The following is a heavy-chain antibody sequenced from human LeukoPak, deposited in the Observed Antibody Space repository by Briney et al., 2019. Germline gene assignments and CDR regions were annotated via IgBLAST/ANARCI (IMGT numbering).Heavy chain of an antibody. V-gene: IGHV4-59*08. D-gene: IGHD2-15*01. CDR2: IYYSENT. J-gene: IGHJ4*02. CDR1: GGSISSYY. Sequence: SETLSLTCTVSGGSISSYYWSWIRQPPAKGLECIGYIYYSENTNYNPSLKSRDTISLDTSKNQFSLKLSSVTAADTAVYYCARHSNGGDCSGGSCYVFDYWGQGTLVSASS. CDR3: ARHSNGGDCSGGSCYVFDY.